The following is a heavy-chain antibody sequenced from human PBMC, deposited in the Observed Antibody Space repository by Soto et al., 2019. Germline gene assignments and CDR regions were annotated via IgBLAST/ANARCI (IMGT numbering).Heavy chain of an antibody. D-gene: IGHD2-2*01. V-gene: IGHV3-53*01. CDR1: GFAVSNYY. CDR2: IYTGGDI. Sequence: GSLRLSCAASGFAVSNYYMSWVRPAAGKGLEWVSIIYTGGDIYYADSVKGRFTISRDNSKNTIHLQMNSLRAEDTALYYCARGPATRFFDYWGQGALVTVSS. CDR3: ARGPATRFFDY. J-gene: IGHJ4*02.